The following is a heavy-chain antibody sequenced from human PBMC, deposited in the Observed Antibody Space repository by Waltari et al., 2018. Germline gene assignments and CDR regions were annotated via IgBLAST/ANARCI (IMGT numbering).Heavy chain of an antibody. Sequence: QVQLQQWGAGLLKPSETLSLTCAVYGGSFSGYYWSWIRQPPGKGLEWIGEINHSGSTNYNPSPKSRVTISVDTSKNQFSLKLSSVTAADTAVYYCARRYYDILTGYYPVTYYFDYWGQGTLVTVSS. D-gene: IGHD3-9*01. J-gene: IGHJ4*02. CDR2: INHSGST. CDR3: ARRYYDILTGYYPVTYYFDY. CDR1: GGSFSGYY. V-gene: IGHV4-34*01.